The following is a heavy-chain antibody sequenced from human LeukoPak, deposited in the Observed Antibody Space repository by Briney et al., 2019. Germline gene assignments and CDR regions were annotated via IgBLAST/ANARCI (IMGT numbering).Heavy chain of an antibody. CDR2: VYYTGST. CDR3: AKISSSNWYNERGAFDV. CDR1: GGSISSYY. D-gene: IGHD6-13*01. J-gene: IGHJ3*01. V-gene: IGHV4-59*01. Sequence: SETLSLTCTVSGGSISSYYWSWVRQPPGKGLEWIGFVYYTGSTNYSPSLKSRVTISVDASKNQFSLKLRSVTAADTAVYYCAKISSSNWYNERGAFDVWGQGTMVTVSS.